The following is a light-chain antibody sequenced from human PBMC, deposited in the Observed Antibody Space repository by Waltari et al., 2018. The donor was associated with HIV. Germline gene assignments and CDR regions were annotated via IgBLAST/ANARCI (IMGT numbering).Light chain of an antibody. Sequence: SVLTQLPSAYGTPGQGVTISCSRSSSIIGTNYLCCYQQIQATTPHRLNYSNKQRPAAVPYRLSAAHTAASAALAIRGRRSEEEAAYYCATSDDRLCGWVFGGGTKLTVL. CDR1: SSIIGTNY. CDR3: ATSDDRLCGWV. V-gene: IGLV1-47*02. J-gene: IGLJ3*02. CDR2: SNK.